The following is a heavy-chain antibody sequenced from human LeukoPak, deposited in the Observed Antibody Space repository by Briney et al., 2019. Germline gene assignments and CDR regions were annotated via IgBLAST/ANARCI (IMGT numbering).Heavy chain of an antibody. CDR2: IYYSGST. Sequence: SETLSLTCTVSGGSISSSSYYWGWIRQPPGKGLEWIGSIYYSGSTYYNPSLKSRVTISVDTSKNQFSLKLSSVTAADTAVYYCARGYWSYFDYWGQGSLVTVSS. CDR3: ARGYWSYFDY. J-gene: IGHJ4*02. CDR1: GGSISSSSYY. V-gene: IGHV4-39*07. D-gene: IGHD2-8*02.